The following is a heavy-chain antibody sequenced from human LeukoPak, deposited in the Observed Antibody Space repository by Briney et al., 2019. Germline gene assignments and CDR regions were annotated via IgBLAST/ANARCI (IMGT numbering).Heavy chain of an antibody. CDR2: FDPEDGET. D-gene: IGHD3-3*01. Sequence: ASVKVSCKVSGYTLTELSMHWVRQAPGKGLEWMGGFDPEDGETIYAQKFQGRVTMTEDTSTDTAYMGLSSLRSEDTAVYYCATLFGVVIGTTRAWGQGTLVTVSS. CDR1: GYTLTELS. J-gene: IGHJ5*02. V-gene: IGHV1-24*01. CDR3: ATLFGVVIGTTRA.